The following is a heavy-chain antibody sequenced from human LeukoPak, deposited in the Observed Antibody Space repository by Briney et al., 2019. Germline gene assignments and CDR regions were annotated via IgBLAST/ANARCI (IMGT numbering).Heavy chain of an antibody. CDR3: ARVWSGSYLDY. D-gene: IGHD3-3*01. V-gene: IGHV3-53*01. CDR2: IYSGGST. J-gene: IGHJ4*02. Sequence: GGSLRLSCAASGFTVSSNYMSWVRQAPGKGLEWVSVIYSGGSTYYADSVKGRFTISRDNAKNSLYLQMNSLRAEDTALYYCARVWSGSYLDYWGQGTLVTVSS. CDR1: GFTVSSNY.